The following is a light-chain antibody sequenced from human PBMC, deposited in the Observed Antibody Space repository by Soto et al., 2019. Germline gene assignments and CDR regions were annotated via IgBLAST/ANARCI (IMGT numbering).Light chain of an antibody. CDR3: QQTYIPPYS. CDR1: QSISTY. J-gene: IGKJ2*03. Sequence: DLQMTQSPSSLSASVGDRVTITCRASQSISTYLNWYQQRPGKGPKLLIYAASSLQSGVPSRFTGSGSGAVFTLTISSLQREDFATYYCQQTYIPPYSFGQGTKLEIK. V-gene: IGKV1-39*01. CDR2: AAS.